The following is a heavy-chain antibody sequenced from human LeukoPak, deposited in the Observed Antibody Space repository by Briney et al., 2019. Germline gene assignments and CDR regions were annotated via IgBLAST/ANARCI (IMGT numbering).Heavy chain of an antibody. CDR1: TFIVSSAH. V-gene: IGHV3-72*01. CDR2: IRNKVNSYTT. Sequence: GGSLRLSCAASTFIVSSAHMTWVRQTPGKGLEWVGRIRNKVNSYTTEYAASVKGRFTISRDDSRNSLYLQMNSLKTEDTAVYYCASINSEGYWGQGTLVTVST. D-gene: IGHD2-21*01. J-gene: IGHJ4*02. CDR3: ASINSEGY.